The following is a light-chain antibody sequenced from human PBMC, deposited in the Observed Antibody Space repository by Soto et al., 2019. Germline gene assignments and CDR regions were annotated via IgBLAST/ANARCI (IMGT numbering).Light chain of an antibody. CDR1: SSDVGGYNY. CDR3: CLYAGSYTLHVV. Sequence: QSALTRPRSVSGSPGQSVTISCTGTSSDVGGYNYVSWYQQHPGKAPKLMIYDVSKRSSGVPDRFSGSKSGNTASLTISGLSTEDEAAYYCCLYAGSYTLHVVFGRGTKLTVL. CDR2: DVS. V-gene: IGLV2-11*01. J-gene: IGLJ2*01.